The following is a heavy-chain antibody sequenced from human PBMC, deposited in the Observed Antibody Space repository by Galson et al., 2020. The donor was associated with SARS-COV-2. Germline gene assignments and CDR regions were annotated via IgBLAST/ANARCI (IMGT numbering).Heavy chain of an antibody. V-gene: IGHV3-48*04. CDR1: GLTFSSYS. CDR2: ISSSSSTI. D-gene: IGHD3-3*01. Sequence: GESMKISCAASGLTFSSYSMNWVRQAPGKGLEWVSYISSSSSTIYYADSVKGRFTISRDNAKHSLYLQMNSLRAEDTAVYYCARDSRPYYDFWSGYSDYMDVCGKGTTVTVYS. CDR3: ARDSRPYYDFWSGYSDYMDV. J-gene: IGHJ6*03.